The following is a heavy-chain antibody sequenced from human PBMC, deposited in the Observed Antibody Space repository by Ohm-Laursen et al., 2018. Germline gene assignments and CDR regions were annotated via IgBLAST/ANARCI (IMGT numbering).Heavy chain of an antibody. J-gene: IGHJ4*02. D-gene: IGHD4-23*01. V-gene: IGHV3-33*01. CDR1: GFTFSSYG. Sequence: SLRLSCAASGFTFSSYGMHWVRQAPGKGLEWVVVIWYDGSNEYYADSVKGRFTISRDNSKNTLYLQMNSLRAEDTAVYYCARVLDDYGGTDYWGQGTLVTVSS. CDR2: IWYDGSNE. CDR3: ARVLDDYGGTDY.